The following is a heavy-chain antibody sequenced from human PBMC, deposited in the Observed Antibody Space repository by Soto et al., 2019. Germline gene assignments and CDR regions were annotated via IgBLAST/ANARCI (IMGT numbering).Heavy chain of an antibody. CDR2: INHSGST. V-gene: IGHV4-34*01. CDR3: ARVDCSGGSCDSGYFQH. CDR1: GGSFSGYY. D-gene: IGHD2-15*01. J-gene: IGHJ1*01. Sequence: SETLSLTCAVYGGSFSGYYWSWIRQPPGKGLEWIGEINHSGSTNYNPSLKSRVTISVNTSKNQFSLKLSPVTAADTAVYYCARVDCSGGSCDSGYFQHWGQGTLVTVSS.